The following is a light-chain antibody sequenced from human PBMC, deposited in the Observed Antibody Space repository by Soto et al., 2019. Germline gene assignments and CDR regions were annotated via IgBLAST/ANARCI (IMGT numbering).Light chain of an antibody. Sequence: DIQMTQSPSSLSATVGDRVTITCRASQGITNYLAWYQQKPGKVPKLLIYAASTLQSGVPSRFTGSGSGTDFTLTISTLQPEDVATYYCQKYNNAPFTFGPGTKVDIK. CDR1: QGITNY. CDR2: AAS. V-gene: IGKV1-27*01. CDR3: QKYNNAPFT. J-gene: IGKJ3*01.